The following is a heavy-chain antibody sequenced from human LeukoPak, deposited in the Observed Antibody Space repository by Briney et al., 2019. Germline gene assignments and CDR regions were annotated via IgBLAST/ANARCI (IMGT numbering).Heavy chain of an antibody. CDR1: GGSMSYNC. Sequence: SETLSLTCTVSGGSMSYNCWSWIRQPPGKGLEWIGFIYYSGSTNYNPSLKSRVTISVDTSKNQFSLKLSSVTAADTAVYYCARGTNYYDSSGYYSGWFDPWGQGTLVTVSS. V-gene: IGHV4-59*01. J-gene: IGHJ5*02. D-gene: IGHD3-22*01. CDR3: ARGTNYYDSSGYYSGWFDP. CDR2: IYYSGST.